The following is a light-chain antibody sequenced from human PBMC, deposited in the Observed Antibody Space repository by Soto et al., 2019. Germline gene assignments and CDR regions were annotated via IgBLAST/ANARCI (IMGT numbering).Light chain of an antibody. CDR2: DAS. Sequence: DIQMTQSPSTLSASVGDRVTITCRASQSISSWLAWYQSKPGKAPKLLIYDASTLKSGVPSRFSGSGSGTEFTLTITSLQPDDVATYYCQQYNANFGQGTKVEIK. CDR1: QSISSW. J-gene: IGKJ1*01. CDR3: QQYNAN. V-gene: IGKV1-5*01.